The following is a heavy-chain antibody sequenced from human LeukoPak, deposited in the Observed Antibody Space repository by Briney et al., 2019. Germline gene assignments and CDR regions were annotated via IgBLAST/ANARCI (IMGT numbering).Heavy chain of an antibody. J-gene: IGHJ3*02. CDR3: AKDMGHIVVVTAIRGAFDI. D-gene: IGHD2-21*02. Sequence: GGSLRLSCAASGFTFDEYTMHWVRQAPGKGLEWVSGISWNSGSIGYADSVKGRFTISRDNAKNSLYLQMNSLRAEDTALYYCAKDMGHIVVVTAIRGAFDIWGQGTMVTVSS. V-gene: IGHV3-9*01. CDR2: ISWNSGSI. CDR1: GFTFDEYT.